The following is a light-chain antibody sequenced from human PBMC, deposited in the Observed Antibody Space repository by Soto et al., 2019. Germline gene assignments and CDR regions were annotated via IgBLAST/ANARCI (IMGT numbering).Light chain of an antibody. Sequence: EIVLTQSPGSLSLSPGERATLSCRASQSVSSRFFAWYQQKPGQAPRLLIFGASVRATGIPDRVSGSGSGTDFTLTISRLEPEDFAVYYCHQYDSSLTFGQGTKVEIK. J-gene: IGKJ1*01. V-gene: IGKV3-20*01. CDR3: HQYDSSLT. CDR1: QSVSSRF. CDR2: GAS.